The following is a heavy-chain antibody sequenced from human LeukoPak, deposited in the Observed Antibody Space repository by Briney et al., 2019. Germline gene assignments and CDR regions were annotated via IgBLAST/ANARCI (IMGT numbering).Heavy chain of an antibody. D-gene: IGHD6-13*01. CDR2: MNPNSGNT. CDR1: GRTFSSYA. CDR3: ARIRYSSSWYYNYYYYMDV. V-gene: IGHV1-8*03. J-gene: IGHJ6*03. Sequence: SVKVSCKASGRTFSSYAISWVRQATGQGLEWMGWMNPNSGNTGYAQKFQGRVTITRNTSISTAYMELSSLRSEDTAVYYCARIRYSSSWYYNYYYYMDVWGKGTTVTVSS.